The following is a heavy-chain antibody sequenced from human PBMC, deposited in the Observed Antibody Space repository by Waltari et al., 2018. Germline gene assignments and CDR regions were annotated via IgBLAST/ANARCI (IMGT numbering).Heavy chain of an antibody. Sequence: QVQLQQSGPGLVKPSGSLSLTCAVSGDSVTNYNWWSWVRQSPGKGLEWIGQIHGRGKTNYNPSLESRVTVSMDTSNNHISLTVTSPTAADTAVYYCARDRGRGLFLDSWGQGTLVTVSS. CDR1: GDSVTNYNW. V-gene: IGHV4-4*02. J-gene: IGHJ4*02. CDR3: ARDRGRGLFLDS. CDR2: IHGRGKT. D-gene: IGHD1-26*01.